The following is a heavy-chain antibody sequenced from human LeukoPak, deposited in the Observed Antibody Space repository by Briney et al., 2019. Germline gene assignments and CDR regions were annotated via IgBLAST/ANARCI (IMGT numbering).Heavy chain of an antibody. D-gene: IGHD3-22*01. CDR3: AKIRYYYDSSGYYDY. J-gene: IGHJ4*02. CDR2: ISFDGNEK. CDR1: GFSFSRYG. V-gene: IGHV3-30*12. Sequence: GGSLRLSCVASGFSFSRYGMHWVRQAPGKGLEWVAVISFDGNEKYYADSVKGRFTISTDIFKNTLYLQMNSLRAEDTAVYYCAKIRYYYDSSGYYDYWGQGTLVTVSS.